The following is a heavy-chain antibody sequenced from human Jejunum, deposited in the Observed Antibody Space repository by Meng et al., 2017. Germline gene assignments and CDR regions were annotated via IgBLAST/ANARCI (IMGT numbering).Heavy chain of an antibody. D-gene: IGHD2-21*01. CDR3: VKDLLWNSFDV. CDR1: GFGFSTNW. Sequence: GESLKISCATSGFGFSTNWMDWVRQDPGKGLVWVSRINPDGTTTNYAESVKGRFTISRDNAKNTLFLQMNSLRVEDTAVYYCVKDLLWNSFDVWGQGTTVTGSS. V-gene: IGHV3-74*01. J-gene: IGHJ3*01. CDR2: INPDGTTT.